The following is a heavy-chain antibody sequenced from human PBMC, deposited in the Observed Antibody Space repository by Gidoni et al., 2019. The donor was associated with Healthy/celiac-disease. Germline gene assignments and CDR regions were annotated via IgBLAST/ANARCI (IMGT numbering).Heavy chain of an antibody. CDR1: GFTLCSYG. CDR2: IWYDGSNK. D-gene: IGHD3-16*01. CDR3: ARGGADTFGIVYYFDY. V-gene: IGHV3-33*01. Sequence: QVQLVASGGVVVQPGRSLRLSCAASGFTLCSYGMHWVRQAPGKGLAWVAVIWYDGSNKYYADSVEGRFTISRDNSKNTLYMQMNSRRAEDTAVYYWARGGADTFGIVYYFDYWGQGTLVTVSS. J-gene: IGHJ4*02.